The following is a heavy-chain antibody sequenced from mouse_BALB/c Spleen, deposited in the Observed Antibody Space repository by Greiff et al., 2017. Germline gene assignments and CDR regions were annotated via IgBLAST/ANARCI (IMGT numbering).Heavy chain of an antibody. J-gene: IGHJ3*01. CDR2: IRNKANGYTT. CDR3: AREEVGAY. D-gene: IGHD1-1*01. Sequence: EVMLVESGGGLVQPGGSLRLSCATSGFTFTDYYMSWVRQPPGKALEWLGFIRNKANGYTTEYSASVKGRFTISRDNSQSILYLQMNTLRAEDSATYYCAREEVGAYWGQGTLVTVSA. CDR1: GFTFTDYY. V-gene: IGHV7-3*02.